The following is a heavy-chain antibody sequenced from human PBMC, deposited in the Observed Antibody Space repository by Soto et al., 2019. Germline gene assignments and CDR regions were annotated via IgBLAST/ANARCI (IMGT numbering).Heavy chain of an antibody. CDR3: AGQTRDAPTYLNC. Sequence: SETLSLTCTVSGGSINNNNYYWGWVRQPPGKGLEWIGSVSYTGTTYYSPSLKSRVITSIDTSRNQFSLKLASVTAADTALFYWAGQTRDAPTYLNCWGKGPRVPVPS. J-gene: IGHJ4*02. CDR2: VSYTGTT. V-gene: IGHV4-39*01. CDR1: GGSINNNNYY. D-gene: IGHD2-2*01.